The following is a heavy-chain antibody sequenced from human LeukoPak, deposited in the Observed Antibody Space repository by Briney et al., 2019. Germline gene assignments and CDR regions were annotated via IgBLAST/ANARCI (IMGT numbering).Heavy chain of an antibody. CDR2: ISSSGSAI. D-gene: IGHD2-15*01. J-gene: IGHJ4*02. Sequence: GGSLRLSCAASGFPLSSYSINWVRQAPGKGLEWVSYISSSGSAIYYVDSVKGRFTVSRDNAKNSLFLQVNSPRAEDTAVYYCVRVKGSYFDYWGQGALVTVSS. CDR1: GFPLSSYS. V-gene: IGHV3-48*01. CDR3: VRVKGSYFDY.